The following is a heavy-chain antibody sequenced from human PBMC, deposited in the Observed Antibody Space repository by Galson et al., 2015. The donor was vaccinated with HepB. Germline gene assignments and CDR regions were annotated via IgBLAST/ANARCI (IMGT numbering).Heavy chain of an antibody. CDR1: GYTFTAYY. Sequence: SVKVSCKASGYTFTAYYMHWVRQAPGQGPEWMGRINPISGATNYAQKFQGRVTMTRDTSITTAYMELSRLRSDDTAVYFCARPYSGSYFSFWGQGSLVTVSS. V-gene: IGHV1-2*06. D-gene: IGHD1-26*01. CDR2: INPISGAT. CDR3: ARPYSGSYFSF. J-gene: IGHJ4*02.